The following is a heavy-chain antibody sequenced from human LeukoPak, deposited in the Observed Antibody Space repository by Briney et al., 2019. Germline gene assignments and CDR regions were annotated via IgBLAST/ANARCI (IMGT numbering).Heavy chain of an antibody. CDR1: GFTFSRYG. D-gene: IGHD1-7*01. V-gene: IGHV3-23*01. CDR2: ISGSGSGT. J-gene: IGHJ4*02. CDR3: AKVNWNFGSSFDD. Sequence: GGSLRLSCAASGFTFSRYGMNWVRQAPGKGLEWVSAISGSGSGTYYADSVKGRFTISRDNSKNTLYLQMNSLRADDTAVYYCAKVNWNFGSSFDDWGQGTLVTVSS.